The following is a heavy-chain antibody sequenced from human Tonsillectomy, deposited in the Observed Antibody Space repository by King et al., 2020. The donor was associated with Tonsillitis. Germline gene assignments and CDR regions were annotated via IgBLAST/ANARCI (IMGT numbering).Heavy chain of an antibody. V-gene: IGHV3-23*04. J-gene: IGHJ4*02. CDR2: ISGSGVST. CDR1: GFTFSSNA. D-gene: IGHD3-10*01. CDR3: ARVVSFEYFDY. Sequence: VQLVESGGGLVQPGGSLRLSCAASGFTFSSNAMSWVRQAPGKGLEWVSTISGSGVSTYSADPVKGRFTISRGNSQNTLYPQMNSLRAEDTAVYYSARVVSFEYFDYGGQGTLVTVPS.